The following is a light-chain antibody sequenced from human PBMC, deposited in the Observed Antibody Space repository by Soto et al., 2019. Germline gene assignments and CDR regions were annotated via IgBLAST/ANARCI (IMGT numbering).Light chain of an antibody. CDR3: CSWAGSNTFYF. J-gene: IGLJ1*01. Sequence: QSVLTQPASVSGSPGQSITISCTGTSSDVGSYNLVSWYQQLPGKAPKLTIYEVSKRPSGVSNRFSGSKSGNTASLTISGLQAEDEADYYCCSWAGSNTFYFFGTGTKVTVL. V-gene: IGLV2-23*02. CDR2: EVS. CDR1: SSDVGSYNL.